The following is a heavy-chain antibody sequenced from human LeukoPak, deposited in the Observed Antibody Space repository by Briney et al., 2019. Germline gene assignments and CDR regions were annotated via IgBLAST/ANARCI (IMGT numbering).Heavy chain of an antibody. Sequence: SETLSLTCTVSNGSIITSSYYWGWIRQPPGKGLEWIGSIYYRGRTYYSPSLKTRVTISADTSNDQFSLNLSSVTASDTAVYYCARQKILDDNYDSSGYYVDQWGQGSLVTVSS. CDR2: IYYRGRT. J-gene: IGHJ4*02. CDR3: ARQKILDDNYDSSGYYVDQ. D-gene: IGHD3-22*01. CDR1: NGSIITSSYY. V-gene: IGHV4-39*01.